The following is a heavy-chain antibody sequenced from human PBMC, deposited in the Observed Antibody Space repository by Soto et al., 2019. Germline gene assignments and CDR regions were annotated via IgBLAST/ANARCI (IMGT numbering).Heavy chain of an antibody. CDR1: GFTFSDYS. Sequence: GGSLRLSCAASGFTFSDYSMNWVRQAPGKGLEWISYISSGSTSIYYADSVKGRFTISRDNSKNTLYLQMGSLRAEDMAVYYCARDPYSSGWPDYFDYWGQGTLVTVSS. CDR2: ISSGSTSI. V-gene: IGHV3-48*01. CDR3: ARDPYSSGWPDYFDY. D-gene: IGHD6-19*01. J-gene: IGHJ4*02.